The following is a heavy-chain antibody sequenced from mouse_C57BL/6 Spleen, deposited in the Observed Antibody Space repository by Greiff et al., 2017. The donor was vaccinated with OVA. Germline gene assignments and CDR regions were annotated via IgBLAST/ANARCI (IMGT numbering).Heavy chain of an antibody. V-gene: IGHV1-69*01. Sequence: QVQLKQSGAELVMPGASVKLSCKASGYTFTSYWMHWVKQRPGQGLEWIGEIDPSDSYTNYNQKFKGKSTLTVDKSSSTAYMQLSSLTSEDSAVYYCARATEFAYWGQGTLVTVSA. CDR1: GYTFTSYW. D-gene: IGHD1-1*01. CDR2: IDPSDSYT. J-gene: IGHJ3*01. CDR3: ARATEFAY.